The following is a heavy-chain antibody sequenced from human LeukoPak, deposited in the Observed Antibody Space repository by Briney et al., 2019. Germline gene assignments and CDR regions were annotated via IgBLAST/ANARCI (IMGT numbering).Heavy chain of an antibody. CDR1: GFTFTSYG. CDR3: AKDRWVFDY. Sequence: PGGTLRLSCAASGFTFTSYGMSWVRQAPGKGLEWVSAISGSGGTTYYADSVKGRFTISRDNSKNTLYLQMNSLRAEDTAVYYCAKDRWVFDYWGQGTLVTVSS. V-gene: IGHV3-23*01. CDR2: ISGSGGTT. D-gene: IGHD6-13*01. J-gene: IGHJ4*02.